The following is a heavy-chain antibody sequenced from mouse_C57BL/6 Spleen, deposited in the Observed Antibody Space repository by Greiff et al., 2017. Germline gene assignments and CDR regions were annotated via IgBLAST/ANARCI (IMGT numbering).Heavy chain of an antibody. Sequence: EVKLVESGGGLVKPGGSLKLSCAASGFTFSSYAMSWVRQTPEKRLEWVATISDSGSYTYYPDNVKGRFTISRDNAKNNLYMQMSHLKSEDTAMYYCARDHLIATTVVADCDYWGQGTTLTVSS. J-gene: IGHJ2*01. CDR1: GFTFSSYA. CDR3: ARDHLIATTVVADCDY. CDR2: ISDSGSYT. V-gene: IGHV5-4*01. D-gene: IGHD1-1*01.